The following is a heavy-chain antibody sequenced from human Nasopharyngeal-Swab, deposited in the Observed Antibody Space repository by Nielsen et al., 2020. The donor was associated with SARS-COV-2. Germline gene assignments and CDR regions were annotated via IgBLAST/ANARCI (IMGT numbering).Heavy chain of an antibody. CDR2: IYYSGST. Sequence: WIRQPPGKGLEWSGYIYYSGSTNYNPSLKSRVTISVDTSKNQFSLKLSSVTAADTAVYYCARLRNYDSSGYSTYYFDYWGQGTLVTVSS. V-gene: IGHV4-61*07. D-gene: IGHD3-22*01. J-gene: IGHJ4*02. CDR3: ARLRNYDSSGYSTYYFDY.